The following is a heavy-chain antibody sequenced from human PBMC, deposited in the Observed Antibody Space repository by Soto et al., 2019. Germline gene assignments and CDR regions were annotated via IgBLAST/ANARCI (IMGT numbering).Heavy chain of an antibody. J-gene: IGHJ3*02. V-gene: IGHV3-23*01. CDR2: ISGSGGST. CDR1: GFTFSSYA. Sequence: PGGSLRPSCAASGFTFSSYAMSWVRQAPGKGLEWVSAISGSGGSTYYADSVKGRFTISRDNSKNTLYLQMNSLRAEDTAVYYCAKSLKATIFGVVIPDDAFDIWGQGTMVTVSS. CDR3: AKSLKATIFGVVIPDDAFDI. D-gene: IGHD3-3*01.